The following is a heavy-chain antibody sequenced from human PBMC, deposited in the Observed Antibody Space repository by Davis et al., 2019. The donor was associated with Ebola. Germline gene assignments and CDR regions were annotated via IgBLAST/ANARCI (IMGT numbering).Heavy chain of an antibody. CDR1: GYTFTGYY. CDR3: ARKPGGVVITTTPAFDY. J-gene: IGHJ4*02. V-gene: IGHV1-2*06. D-gene: IGHD2-15*01. CDR2: INPNSGGP. Sequence: AASVKVSCKASGYTFTGYYMHWVRQAPGQGLEWMGRINPNSGGPNYAQKFQGRVTMTRDTSISPAYMELSRLRSDDTAVYYCARKPGGVVITTTPAFDYWGQGTLVTVSS.